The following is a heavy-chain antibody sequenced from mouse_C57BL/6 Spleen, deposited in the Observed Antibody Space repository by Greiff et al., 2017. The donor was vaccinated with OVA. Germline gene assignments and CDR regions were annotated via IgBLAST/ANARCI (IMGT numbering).Heavy chain of an antibody. CDR2: IDPSDSET. CDR1: GYTFTSYW. CDR3: AREEAQAIGYFDY. J-gene: IGHJ2*01. Sequence: QVQLQQPGAELVRPGSSVKLSCKASGYTFTSYWMHWVKQRPIQGLEWIGNIDPSDSETHYNQKFKDKATLTVDKSSSTAYMQLSSLTSEDSAVYYCAREEAQAIGYFDYWGQGTTLTVSS. V-gene: IGHV1-52*01. D-gene: IGHD3-2*02.